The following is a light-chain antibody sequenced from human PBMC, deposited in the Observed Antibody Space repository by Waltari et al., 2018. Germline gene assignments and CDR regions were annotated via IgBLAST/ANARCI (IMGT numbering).Light chain of an antibody. Sequence: EIVLTQSPGTLSLSPGERATLSCRASQSVSRSLAWYQQKPGQAPRRLIYDASSRATGIPDRFSGSGSGTDFSLTISRLEPEDFAVYYCQKYVNLPATFGQGTKVEIK. CDR3: QKYVNLPAT. CDR2: DAS. CDR1: QSVSRS. V-gene: IGKV3-20*01. J-gene: IGKJ1*01.